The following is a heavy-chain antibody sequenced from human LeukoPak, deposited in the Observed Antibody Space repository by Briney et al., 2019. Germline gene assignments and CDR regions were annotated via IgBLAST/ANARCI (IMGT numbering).Heavy chain of an antibody. D-gene: IGHD2-2*02. CDR3: ANLYYCSSTSCYKDY. J-gene: IGHJ4*02. V-gene: IGHV4-34*01. CDR1: GGSFSGYY. Sequence: PSETLSLTCAVCGGSFSGYYWSWIRQPPGKALEWIGEINHSGSTNYNPSLKSRVTISVDTSKNQFSLKLSSVTAADTAVYYCANLYYCSSTSCYKDYWGQGTLVTVSS. CDR2: INHSGST.